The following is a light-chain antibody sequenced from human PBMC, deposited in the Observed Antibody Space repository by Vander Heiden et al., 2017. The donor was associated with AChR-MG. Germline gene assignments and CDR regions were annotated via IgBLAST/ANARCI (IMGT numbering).Light chain of an antibody. J-gene: IGKJ1*01. CDR3: QQYYSSPT. CDR2: WAS. Sequence: DIVMTPSPDSLAVLLGERATISCKSSQSVLFSSNNKNYLAWYQQKPGRPPKLLIYWASTRESGVPDRFSGSGSGTDFTLTISSLQAEDVAVYYCQQYYSSPTFGQGTKVEIK. V-gene: IGKV4-1*01. CDR1: QSVLFSSNNKNY.